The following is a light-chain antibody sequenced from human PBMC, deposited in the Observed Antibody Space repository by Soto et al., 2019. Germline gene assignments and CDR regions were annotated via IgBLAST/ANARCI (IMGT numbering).Light chain of an antibody. Sequence: DIPMTQSPSTLSAFVGDRVTITCRASQSISSWLAWYQQKPGKAPKLLIYGASSLESGVPSRFSGSGSGTEFTLTISSLQPDDFATYYCQQYDTYGAFGQGTKVEIK. CDR2: GAS. J-gene: IGKJ1*01. CDR3: QQYDTYGA. CDR1: QSISSW. V-gene: IGKV1-5*01.